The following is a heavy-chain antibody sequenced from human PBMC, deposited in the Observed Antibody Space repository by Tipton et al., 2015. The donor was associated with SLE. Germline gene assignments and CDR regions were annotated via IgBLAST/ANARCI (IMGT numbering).Heavy chain of an antibody. D-gene: IGHD3-9*01. Sequence: VKPSGTLSLTCAVSGVSISVSHWWSWVRQSPGKGLEWIGEVYHSGSTNYNPSLKSRVTISVDKSKNHFSMHLTSVTATDTAVYYCARRNYDVLTGYYDAFDIWGQGTRVTVSS. CDR1: GVSISVSHW. V-gene: IGHV4-4*02. CDR2: VYHSGST. CDR3: ARRNYDVLTGYYDAFDI. J-gene: IGHJ3*02.